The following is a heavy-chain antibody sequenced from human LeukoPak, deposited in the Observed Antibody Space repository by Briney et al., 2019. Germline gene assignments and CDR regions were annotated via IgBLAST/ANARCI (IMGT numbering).Heavy chain of an antibody. CDR3: AKDLIRWHSSSWFPSEWDYFAY. CDR2: IKQDGSEK. J-gene: IGHJ4*02. V-gene: IGHV3-7*03. Sequence: PGGSLRLSCAASGFTFSSYWMSWVRQAPGKGLEWVANIKQDGSEKYYVDSVKGRFPISRDHSKDTLYLQMNSLRAADTAVYYCAKDLIRWHSSSWFPSEWDYFAYWGQGTLVTVSS. CDR1: GFTFSSYW. D-gene: IGHD6-13*01.